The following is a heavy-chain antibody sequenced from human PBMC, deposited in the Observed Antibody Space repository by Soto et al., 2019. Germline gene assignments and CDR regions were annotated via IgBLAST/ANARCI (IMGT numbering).Heavy chain of an antibody. J-gene: IGHJ3*02. CDR3: ARAAPEYCSGTSCYAFDI. V-gene: IGHV1-2*04. Sequence: VKVSCKASGYTFNGYYLHWVRQAPGQGLEWLGWTNANSGGTNYAQKFKGWVTMTRDTSISTAYMELTRLRSDDTAVYYCARAAPEYCSGTSCYAFDIWGQGTMVTVSS. D-gene: IGHD2-2*01. CDR2: TNANSGGT. CDR1: GYTFNGYY.